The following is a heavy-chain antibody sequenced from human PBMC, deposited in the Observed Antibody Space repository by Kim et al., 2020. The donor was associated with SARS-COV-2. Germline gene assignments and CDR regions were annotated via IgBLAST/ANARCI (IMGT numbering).Heavy chain of an antibody. CDR3: AKEVMGHDILPSWFDP. D-gene: IGHD3-9*01. J-gene: IGHJ5*02. V-gene: IGHV3-23*01. CDR1: GFTFSSYA. CDR2: ISGSGGST. Sequence: GGSLRLSCAASGFTFSSYAMSWVRQAPGKGLEWVSAISGSGGSTYYADSVKGRFTISRDNSKNTLYLQMNSLRAEDTTVYYCAKEVMGHDILPSWFDPWGQGTLVTVSS.